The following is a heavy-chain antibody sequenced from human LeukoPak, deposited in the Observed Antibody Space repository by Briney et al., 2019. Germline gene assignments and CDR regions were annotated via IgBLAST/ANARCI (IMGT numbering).Heavy chain of an antibody. Sequence: GGSLRLSCAASGFSFGSYGMHWVRQAPGKGLEWVAVISYDGSNKYYADSVKGRFTISRDNSKNTLYLQMNSLRAEDTAVYYCARPSDYGGYYYYGMDVWGQGTTVTVSS. V-gene: IGHV3-30*03. CDR2: ISYDGSNK. CDR1: GFSFGSYG. J-gene: IGHJ6*02. D-gene: IGHD4-23*01. CDR3: ARPSDYGGYYYYGMDV.